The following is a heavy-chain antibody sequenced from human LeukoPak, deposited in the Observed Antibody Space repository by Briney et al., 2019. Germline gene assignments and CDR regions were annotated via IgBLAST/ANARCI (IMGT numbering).Heavy chain of an antibody. CDR3: AKDSNYVKYYYYGMDV. V-gene: IGHV3-30*18. Sequence: QPGRSLRLSCAASGFTFSSYGMHWVRQAPGKGLEWVAVISYDGSNKYYADSVKGRFTISRDNSKNTLYLRMNSLRAEDTAVYYCAKDSNYVKYYYYGMDVWGQGTTVTVSS. D-gene: IGHD4-11*01. CDR2: ISYDGSNK. CDR1: GFTFSSYG. J-gene: IGHJ6*02.